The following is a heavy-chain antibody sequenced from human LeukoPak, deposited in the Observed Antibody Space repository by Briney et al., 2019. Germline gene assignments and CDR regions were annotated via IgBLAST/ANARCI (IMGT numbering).Heavy chain of an antibody. CDR3: AILELANFDY. CDR1: GFTFSSYE. Sequence: GGSLRLSCVVSGFTFSSYEMNWVRQAPGKGLEWVSSISSSSSYIYYADSVKGRFTISRDNAKNSLYLQMNSLRAEDTAVYYCAILELANFDYWGQGTLVTVSS. CDR2: ISSSSSYI. D-gene: IGHD1-7*01. V-gene: IGHV3-21*01. J-gene: IGHJ4*02.